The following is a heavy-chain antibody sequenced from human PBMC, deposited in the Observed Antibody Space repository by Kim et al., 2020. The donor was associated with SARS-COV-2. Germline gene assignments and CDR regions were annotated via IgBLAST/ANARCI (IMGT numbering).Heavy chain of an antibody. CDR1: GGSISSGGYY. J-gene: IGHJ4*02. CDR3: ARLADCSSTSCGPKFDY. V-gene: IGHV4-31*03. CDR2: IYYSGST. Sequence: SETLSLTCTVSGGSISSGGYYWSWIRQHPGKGLEWIGYIYYSGSTYYNPSLKSRVTISVDTSKNQFSLKLSSVTAADTAVYYCARLADCSSTSCGPKFDYWGQGTLVTVSS. D-gene: IGHD2-2*01.